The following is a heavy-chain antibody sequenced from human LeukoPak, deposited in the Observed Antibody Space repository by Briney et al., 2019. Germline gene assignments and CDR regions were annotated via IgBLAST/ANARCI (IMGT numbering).Heavy chain of an antibody. J-gene: IGHJ4*02. V-gene: IGHV4-34*01. CDR1: GFTFSDYY. CDR2: IYHSGST. Sequence: GSLRLSCAASGFTFSDYYMSWIRQPPGKGLEWIGEIYHSGSTNYNPSLKSRVTISVDKSKNQFSLKLSSVTAADTAVYYCARGRRRRVPFDYWGQGTLVTVSS. CDR3: ARGRRRRVPFDY.